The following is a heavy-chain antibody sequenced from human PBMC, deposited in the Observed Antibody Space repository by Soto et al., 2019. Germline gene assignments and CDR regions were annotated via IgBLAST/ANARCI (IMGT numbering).Heavy chain of an antibody. CDR3: VRDSHGDY. Sequence: EVQLVESGGGLVQPGGCLRLSCAGSGFTFSNYWMHWVPQAPGRGLEWVSRIDHDGPTDYADSVRGRFTISRDNAENTLYLQMNSLRPEDTAVYYCVRDSHGDYWGQGTLVTVSS. CDR1: GFTFSNYW. J-gene: IGHJ4*02. CDR2: IDHDGPT. V-gene: IGHV3-74*01.